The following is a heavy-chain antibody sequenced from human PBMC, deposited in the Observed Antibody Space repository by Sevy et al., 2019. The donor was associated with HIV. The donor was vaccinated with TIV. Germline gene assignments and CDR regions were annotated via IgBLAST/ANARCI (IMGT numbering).Heavy chain of an antibody. CDR2: ISAYNGNT. J-gene: IGHJ6*02. CDR3: ARDVDGSYYGSGSYEGDYSYYGMDV. CDR1: GYTFTSYG. V-gene: IGHV1-18*01. D-gene: IGHD3-10*01. Sequence: ASVKVSCKASGYTFTSYGISWVRQAPGQGLEWMGWISAYNGNTNYAEKLQGRVTMTTDTSTSTAYMELRSLRSDDTAVYYCARDVDGSYYGSGSYEGDYSYYGMDVWGQGTTVTVSS.